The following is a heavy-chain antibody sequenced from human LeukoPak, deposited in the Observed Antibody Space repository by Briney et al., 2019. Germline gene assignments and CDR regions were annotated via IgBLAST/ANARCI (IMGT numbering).Heavy chain of an antibody. Sequence: SETLSLTCAVYGGSFSGYYWSWIRQPPGKGLEWIGEINHSGSTNYNPSLKSRVTISVDTSKNQFSLKLSSVTAADTAVYYCARGGLRYFDWLPYFDHWGQGTLVTVSS. CDR1: GGSFSGYY. CDR2: INHSGST. CDR3: ARGGLRYFDWLPYFDH. J-gene: IGHJ4*02. D-gene: IGHD3-9*01. V-gene: IGHV4-34*01.